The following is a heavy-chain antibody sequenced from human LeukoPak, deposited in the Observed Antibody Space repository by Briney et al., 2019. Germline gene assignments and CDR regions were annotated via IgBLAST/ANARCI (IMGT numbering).Heavy chain of an antibody. Sequence: PGRSLRLSCAASGFTFSSYEMNWVRQAPGKGLEWVAFIRYDGSNKNYADSVKGRFTISRDNSKNTVHLQMNSLRAEDTAVYYCAKDFRWGALYDSSGYDAFDIWDQGTMVTVSS. CDR3: AKDFRWGALYDSSGYDAFDI. J-gene: IGHJ3*02. D-gene: IGHD3-22*01. CDR2: IRYDGSNK. CDR1: GFTFSSYE. V-gene: IGHV3-30*02.